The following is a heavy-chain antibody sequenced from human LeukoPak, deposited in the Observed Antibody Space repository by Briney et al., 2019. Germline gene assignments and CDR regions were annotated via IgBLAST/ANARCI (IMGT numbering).Heavy chain of an antibody. J-gene: IGHJ4*02. CDR2: INYSGTT. D-gene: IGHD3-10*01. V-gene: IGHV4-59*11. CDR1: GGSFSSHY. Sequence: PSETLSLTCTVSGGSFSSHYWSWIRQAPGKGLEWIGYINYSGTTNYQPSLKSRVTLSVDTSKNQFSLRLPSVTVPDTAVSYCARGPEGSGSYIFDYWGQGTLVTVYS. CDR3: ARGPEGSGSYIFDY.